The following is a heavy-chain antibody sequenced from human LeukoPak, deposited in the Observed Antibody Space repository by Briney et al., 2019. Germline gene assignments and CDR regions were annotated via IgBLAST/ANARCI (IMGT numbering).Heavy chain of an antibody. D-gene: IGHD6-6*01. CDR1: GFTFSSYA. CDR2: ISYDGSNK. CDR3: AKALAARPWYYYMDV. J-gene: IGHJ6*03. Sequence: GGSLRLSCAASGFTFSSYAMHWVRQAPGKGLEWVAVISYDGSNKYYADSVKGRFTISRDNSKNTLYLQMNSLRAEDTAVYYCAKALAARPWYYYMDVWGKGTTVTVSS. V-gene: IGHV3-30-3*01.